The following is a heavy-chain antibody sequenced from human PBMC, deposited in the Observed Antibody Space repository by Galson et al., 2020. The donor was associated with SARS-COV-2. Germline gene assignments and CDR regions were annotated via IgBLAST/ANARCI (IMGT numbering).Heavy chain of an antibody. CDR2: ISSTSSYT. CDR1: GFTFSDYY. CDR3: ARGPGFGEPPGSLYYYSYGLDV. Sequence: KIGESLKISCAASGFTFSDYYMTWIRQAPGKGLEWVSYISSTSSYTDYADSVKGRFTISRDNAKNSLYLQMNSLRAEDTAVYYCARGPGFGEPPGSLYYYSYGLDVWGQGTTVTVSS. J-gene: IGHJ6*02. V-gene: IGHV3-11*06. D-gene: IGHD3-10*01.